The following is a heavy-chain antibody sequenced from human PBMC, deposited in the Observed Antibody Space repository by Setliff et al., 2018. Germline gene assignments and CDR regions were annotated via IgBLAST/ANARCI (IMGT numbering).Heavy chain of an antibody. CDR1: GDSISSGNW. CDR2: INHSGNT. D-gene: IGHD3-3*01. V-gene: IGHV4-4*02. Sequence: SETLSLTCAVSGDSISSGNWWSWVRQPPEKGLEWIGEINHSGNTNYNPSLKSRVTISIDTSKDQFSLKLISMTAADTAVYYCARMSGFLYMDVWGKGTTVTVSS. J-gene: IGHJ6*03. CDR3: ARMSGFLYMDV.